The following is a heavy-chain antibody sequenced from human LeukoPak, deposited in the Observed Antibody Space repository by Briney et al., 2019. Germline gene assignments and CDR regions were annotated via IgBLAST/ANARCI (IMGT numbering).Heavy chain of an antibody. CDR1: GFTFSNYW. CDR2: IKQDGSEQ. D-gene: IGHD6-13*01. CDR3: ARRVYSSSWYGGLDY. J-gene: IGHJ4*02. Sequence: GGSLRLSCAASGFTFSNYWMSWVRQAPGKGLEWVASIKQDGSEQYYVDSLRGRFTITRDNAKNSLDLQMNSLRAEDTAVYYCARRVYSSSWYGGLDYWGQGTLVTVSS. V-gene: IGHV3-7*03.